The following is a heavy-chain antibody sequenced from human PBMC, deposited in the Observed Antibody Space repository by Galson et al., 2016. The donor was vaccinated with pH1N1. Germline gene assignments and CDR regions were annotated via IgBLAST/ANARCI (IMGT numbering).Heavy chain of an antibody. D-gene: IGHD2-15*01. CDR1: GFTFSSYA. V-gene: IGHV3-23*01. CDR3: AKGPRGVVVVAATH. CDR2: ISDSGSST. Sequence: SLRLSCAASGFTFSSYAMTWVRQAPGKGLEWVSGISDSGSSTYYADSVKGRFTIPRDNSKNTVDLQMNSLRAEDTAVYYCAKGPRGVVVVAATHWGQGTLVTVSS. J-gene: IGHJ4*02.